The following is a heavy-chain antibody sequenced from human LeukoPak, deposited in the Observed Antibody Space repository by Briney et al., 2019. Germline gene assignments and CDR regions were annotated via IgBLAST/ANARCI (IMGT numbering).Heavy chain of an antibody. V-gene: IGHV4-34*01. CDR3: ARGKYYYDSTGPLEAFDI. CDR1: GGSFSGYY. CDR2: INHSGST. Sequence: PSETLSLTCAVYGGSFSGYYWSWIRQPPGKGLEWIGEINHSGSTNYNPSLKSRVTISVDTSKNQFSLKLSSVTAADTAVYYCARGKYYYDSTGPLEAFDIWGQGTMVTVSS. J-gene: IGHJ3*02. D-gene: IGHD3-22*01.